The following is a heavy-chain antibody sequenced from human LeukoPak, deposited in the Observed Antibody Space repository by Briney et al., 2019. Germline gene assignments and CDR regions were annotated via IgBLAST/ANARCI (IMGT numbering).Heavy chain of an antibody. V-gene: IGHV3-23*01. J-gene: IGHJ4*02. Sequence: GGSLRLSCAASGFTFNNYGMSWVRQAPGKGLEWVSSVSETGDSKYHADSVQGRFTISRDNSKNTLYLQMNSLRAEDTAVYYCAKVWRGNYYDYWGQGTLVTVSS. CDR1: GFTFNNYG. D-gene: IGHD1-1*01. CDR3: AKVWRGNYYDY. CDR2: VSETGDSK.